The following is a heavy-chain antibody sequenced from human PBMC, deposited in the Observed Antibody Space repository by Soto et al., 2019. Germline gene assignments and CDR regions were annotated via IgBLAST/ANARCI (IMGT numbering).Heavy chain of an antibody. Sequence: QAHLVQSGPEVKKPGASVKVSCKGSGYIFTSYGIAWVRQAPGQGLEWMGWISAHNGKTEYAQKVQGRVTVTRDTSTSTAYLELRSLRSDDTASYYCARGRYGDYWGQGALVTVSS. CDR2: ISAHNGKT. CDR3: ARGRYGDY. V-gene: IGHV1-18*01. J-gene: IGHJ4*02. D-gene: IGHD4-17*01. CDR1: GYIFTSYG.